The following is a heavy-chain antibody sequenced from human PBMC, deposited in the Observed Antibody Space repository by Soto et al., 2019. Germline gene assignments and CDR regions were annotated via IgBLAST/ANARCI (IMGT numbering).Heavy chain of an antibody. CDR1: GYTFTGYY. J-gene: IGHJ6*02. Sequence: ASVKVSCKASGYTFTGYYMHWVRQAPGQGLEWMGWINPNSGGTNYAQKFQGWVTMTRETSISTAYMELSRLRSDDTAVYYCARALGYCSSTSCSNYYYYGMDVWGQGTTVTVSS. CDR3: ARALGYCSSTSCSNYYYYGMDV. V-gene: IGHV1-2*04. CDR2: INPNSGGT. D-gene: IGHD2-2*01.